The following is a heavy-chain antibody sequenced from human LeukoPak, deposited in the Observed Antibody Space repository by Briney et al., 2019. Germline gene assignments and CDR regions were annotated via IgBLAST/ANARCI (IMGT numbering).Heavy chain of an antibody. CDR3: ARGHYYDSSGYPPFQH. D-gene: IGHD3-22*01. CDR2: IIPIFGTA. V-gene: IGHV1-69*13. Sequence: ASVKVSCKASGYTFTSYGISWVRQAPGQGLEWMGGIIPIFGTANYAQKFQGRVTITADESTSTAYMELSSLRSEDTAVYYCARGHYYDSSGYPPFQHWGQGTLVTVSS. CDR1: GYTFTSYG. J-gene: IGHJ1*01.